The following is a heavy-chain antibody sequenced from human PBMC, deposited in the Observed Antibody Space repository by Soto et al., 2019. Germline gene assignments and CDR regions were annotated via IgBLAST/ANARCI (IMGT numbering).Heavy chain of an antibody. CDR2: INAGNGNT. CDR3: ARRDSSGWTFDY. Sequence: VKVSCKASGYPFRPYAMHWVRQAPGQRLEWMGWINAGNGNTKYSQKFQGRVTITRDTSASTAYMELSSLRSEDTAVYYCARRDSSGWTFDYWGQGTQVTVSS. J-gene: IGHJ4*02. V-gene: IGHV1-3*01. D-gene: IGHD6-19*01. CDR1: GYPFRPYA.